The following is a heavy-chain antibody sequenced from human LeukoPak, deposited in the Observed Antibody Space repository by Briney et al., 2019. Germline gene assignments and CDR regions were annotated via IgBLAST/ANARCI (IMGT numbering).Heavy chain of an antibody. Sequence: PGGSLRLSCATPGFNFNDAWMNWVRQAPGKGLEWLGRIKSISYGGTIDYAAPVKGRFTISRDDSKNTLYLQMDSLETEDTAIYYCTRTWPGNTCFNFWGQGTLVTVSS. D-gene: IGHD1-7*01. CDR3: TRTWPGNTCFNF. V-gene: IGHV3-15*01. J-gene: IGHJ4*02. CDR1: GFNFNDAW. CDR2: IKSISYGGTI.